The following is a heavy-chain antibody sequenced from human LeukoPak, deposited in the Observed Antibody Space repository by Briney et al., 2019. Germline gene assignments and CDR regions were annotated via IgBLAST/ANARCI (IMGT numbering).Heavy chain of an antibody. V-gene: IGHV4-59*08. J-gene: IGHJ4*02. Sequence: PSETLFLTCTVSGGSISSYYWSWIRQPPGKGLEWIGYIYYSGSTNYNPSLKSRVTISVDTSKNQFSLKLSSVTAADTAVYYCARHSTYCGGDCYPSYYFDYWGQGTLVTVSS. CDR1: GGSISSYY. CDR3: ARHSTYCGGDCYPSYYFDY. CDR2: IYYSGST. D-gene: IGHD2-21*02.